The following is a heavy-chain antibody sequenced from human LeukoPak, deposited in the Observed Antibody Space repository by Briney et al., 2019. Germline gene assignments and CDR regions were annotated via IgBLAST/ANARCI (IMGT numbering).Heavy chain of an antibody. CDR2: ISADNGNR. Sequence: ASVKVSCTASGYTFTKYGITWVRQAPGQGLDWMGWISADNGNRNYAHKVQDRVTLTTDTSTSTAYMELTSLRLDDTAVYYCARAQSDFGDFSMCDYWGQGTLVTVSS. D-gene: IGHD4-17*01. CDR1: GYTFTKYG. V-gene: IGHV1-18*01. J-gene: IGHJ4*02. CDR3: ARAQSDFGDFSMCDY.